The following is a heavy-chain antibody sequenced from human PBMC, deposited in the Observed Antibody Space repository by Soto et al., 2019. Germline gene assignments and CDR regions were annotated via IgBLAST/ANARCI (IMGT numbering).Heavy chain of an antibody. Sequence: QVQLQQWGAGLLKPTETLSLTCAVSGGSLSGNFWSWIRQTREKGLDWIAEINHGGDTNYSPSLTIRVTISVVTSQYQFSLNVNSVPGAEPAIYYCARGEFGVTYCTRTSSYCAFDIWGQGTMVTVSS. CDR3: ARGEFGVTYCTRTSSYCAFDI. V-gene: IGHV4-34*01. CDR1: GGSLSGNF. D-gene: IGHD2-2*01. CDR2: INHGGDT. J-gene: IGHJ3*02.